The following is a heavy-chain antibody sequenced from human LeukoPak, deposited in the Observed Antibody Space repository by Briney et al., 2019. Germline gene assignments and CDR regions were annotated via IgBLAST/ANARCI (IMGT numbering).Heavy chain of an antibody. Sequence: SETLSLTCSVYNGSFSGYYWSWIRQPPGKGLEWIGEIHRNGNTKYNPSLKSRVTISGDTSENQFSLKLNSVTAADTAVYYCVVDRTYGGPLWSQGTLVTVSS. D-gene: IGHD5-12*01. CDR3: VVDRTYGGPL. CDR1: NGSFSGYY. V-gene: IGHV4-34*01. J-gene: IGHJ4*02. CDR2: IHRNGNT.